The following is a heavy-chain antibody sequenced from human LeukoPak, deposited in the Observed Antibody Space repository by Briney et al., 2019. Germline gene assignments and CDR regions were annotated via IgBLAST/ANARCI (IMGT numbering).Heavy chain of an antibody. V-gene: IGHV4-34*01. Sequence: SETLSLTCAVYGGSLSGYYWSWIRQPPGKGLEWIGEINHSGSTNYNPSLKSRVTIPLDTSKNHSFQTQNSVTAADTAVYYCASGYGVYYGSGSYYGDYYYGMDVWGKGTTVTVSS. D-gene: IGHD3-10*01. J-gene: IGHJ6*04. CDR3: ASGYGVYYGSGSYYGDYYYGMDV. CDR2: INHSGST. CDR1: GGSLSGYY.